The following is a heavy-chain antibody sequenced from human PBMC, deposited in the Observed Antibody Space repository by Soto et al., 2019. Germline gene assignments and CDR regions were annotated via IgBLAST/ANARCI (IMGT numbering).Heavy chain of an antibody. V-gene: IGHV6-1*01. CDR3: ARDCSSTSCYGGHFDY. CDR2: TYYRSKWYY. J-gene: IGHJ4*02. Sequence: SQTLSLTCAISGDSVSSNHATWDWIRQSPSRGLEWLGRTYYRSKWYYDYALSVKSRITINPDTSNNQLSLQLNSVAPEDTAVYYCARDCSSTSCYGGHFDYWGQGTLVTVSS. CDR1: GDSVSSNHAT. D-gene: IGHD2-2*01.